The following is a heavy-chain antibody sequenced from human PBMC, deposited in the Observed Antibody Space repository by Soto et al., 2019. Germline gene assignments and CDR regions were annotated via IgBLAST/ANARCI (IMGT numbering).Heavy chain of an antibody. J-gene: IGHJ5*02. CDR2: IKSKTDGGTA. D-gene: IGHD3-16*01. V-gene: IGHV3-15*07. CDR1: GFTFTNAW. Sequence: EVQLVESGGGLVKPGGSLRLSCAASGFTFTNAWMNWIRQAPGKGLEWVGRIKSKTDGGTADYAAPVKGRFTISRDDSKNMLYLQMNSLKTDDTATYYCFNGGWFDPWGQGTLVTVSS. CDR3: FNGGWFDP.